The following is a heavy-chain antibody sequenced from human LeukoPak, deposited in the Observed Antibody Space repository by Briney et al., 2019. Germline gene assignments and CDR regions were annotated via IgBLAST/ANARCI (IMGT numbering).Heavy chain of an antibody. CDR3: AKDFDVWFGELLFNFDY. Sequence: GGSLRLSCAPSGFSFSGYWMNWVRQAPGKGLEWVAFIRYDGRNKYYADSVKGRFTISRDNSKNTLYLQMNSLRAEDTAVYYCAKDFDVWFGELLFNFDYWGQGTLVTVSS. J-gene: IGHJ4*02. D-gene: IGHD3-10*01. CDR2: IRYDGRNK. V-gene: IGHV3-30*02. CDR1: GFSFSGYW.